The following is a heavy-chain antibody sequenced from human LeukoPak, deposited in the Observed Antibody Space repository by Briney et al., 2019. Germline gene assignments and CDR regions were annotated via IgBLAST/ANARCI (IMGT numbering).Heavy chain of an antibody. CDR2: ISYDGSNK. J-gene: IGHJ3*02. V-gene: IGHV3-30*04. CDR1: GFTFSSYA. Sequence: GGSLRLSCAASGFTFSSYAMHWVRQAPGKGLEWVAVISYDGSNKYYADSVKGRFTISRDNSKNTLYLQVNSLRAEDTAVYYCARLRNYAFDIWGQGTMVTVSS. D-gene: IGHD5-24*01. CDR3: ARLRNYAFDI.